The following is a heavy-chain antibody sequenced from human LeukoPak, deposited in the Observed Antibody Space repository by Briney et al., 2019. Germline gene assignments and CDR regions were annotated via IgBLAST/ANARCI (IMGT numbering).Heavy chain of an antibody. Sequence: SVKVSCKASGGTFSSYAISWVRQAPGQGLEWMGGVIPIFGTANYAQKFQGRVTMTANTSISTVYMELSSLRSEDTAIYYCARGSTEVLYWGQGTLITVSS. CDR1: GGTFSSYA. V-gene: IGHV1-69*06. D-gene: IGHD1-14*01. CDR2: VIPIFGTA. J-gene: IGHJ4*02. CDR3: ARGSTEVLY.